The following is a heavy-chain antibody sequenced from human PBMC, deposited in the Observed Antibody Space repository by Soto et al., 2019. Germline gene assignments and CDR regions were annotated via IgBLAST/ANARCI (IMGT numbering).Heavy chain of an antibody. J-gene: IGHJ4*02. CDR2: IYYSGST. V-gene: IGHV4-59*01. CDR3: VREGITMVRGVITRYFDY. Sequence: PSETLSLTCTVSGGSISSYYWSWIRQPPGKGLEWIGYIYYSGSTNYNPSLKSRVTISVDTSKNQFSLKLSSVTAADTAVYYCVREGITMVRGVITRYFDYWGQGTLVTVSS. CDR1: GGSISSYY. D-gene: IGHD3-10*01.